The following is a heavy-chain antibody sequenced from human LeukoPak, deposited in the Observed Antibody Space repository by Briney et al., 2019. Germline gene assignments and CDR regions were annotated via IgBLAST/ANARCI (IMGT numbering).Heavy chain of an antibody. J-gene: IGHJ6*02. Sequence: GGSLRLSCAASGFTFSSYWMHWVRQAPGKGLVWVSLIKTDGTSTSYADSVRGRFTISRDNAKNTLYLQLNSLRAEDTAVYYCARDRYYIMDVWGQGTTVTVSS. CDR2: IKTDGTST. CDR1: GFTFSSYW. V-gene: IGHV3-74*01. CDR3: ARDRYYIMDV.